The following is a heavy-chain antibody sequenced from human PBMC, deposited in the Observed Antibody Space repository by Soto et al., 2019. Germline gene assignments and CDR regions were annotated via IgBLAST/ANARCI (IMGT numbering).Heavy chain of an antibody. CDR1: GGSISSGGYY. J-gene: IGHJ5*02. V-gene: IGHV4-31*03. Sequence: QVQLQESGPGLVKPSQTLSLTCTVSGGSISSGGYYWSWIRQHPGQGLEWIGYIYYSGSPSYNPALQSRVTISVDTSKNQCSLKLSSVTAADTAVYYCARVGGINWFDPWGQGTLVTVSS. CDR2: IYYSGSP. D-gene: IGHD3-16*01. CDR3: ARVGGINWFDP.